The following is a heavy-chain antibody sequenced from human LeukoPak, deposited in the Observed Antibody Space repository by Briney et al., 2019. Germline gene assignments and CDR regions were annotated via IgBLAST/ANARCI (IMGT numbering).Heavy chain of an antibody. Sequence: GGSLRLSCAASGFTFSDYYMSWIRQAPGKGLEWVSYISSSGGTIYYADSVKGRFTISRDNSKNTLYLQMNSLRAEDTAVYYCAKAYNWNFHDAFDIWGQGTMVTVSS. CDR3: AKAYNWNFHDAFDI. CDR2: ISSSGGTI. J-gene: IGHJ3*02. CDR1: GFTFSDYY. V-gene: IGHV3-11*01. D-gene: IGHD1-7*01.